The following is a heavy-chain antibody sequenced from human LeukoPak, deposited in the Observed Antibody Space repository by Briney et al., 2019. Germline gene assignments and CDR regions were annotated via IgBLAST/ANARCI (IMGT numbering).Heavy chain of an antibody. CDR1: GGSISSSSYY. V-gene: IGHV4-39*01. CDR2: IYYSGST. CDR3: PRYRPGRPMYYFDY. J-gene: IGHJ4*02. Sequence: SETLSLTCTVSGGSISSSSYYWGWIRQPPGKGLEWIGSIYYSGSTYYNPSLKSRVTISVDTSKNQFSLKLSSVTAADTAVYYCPRYRPGRPMYYFDYWGQGTLVTVSS.